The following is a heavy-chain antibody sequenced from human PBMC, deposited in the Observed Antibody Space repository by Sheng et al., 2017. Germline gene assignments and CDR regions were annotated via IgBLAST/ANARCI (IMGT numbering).Heavy chain of an antibody. Sequence: QVHLVQSGAEVKKPGSSVRVSCKTSGGTFSNDAFSWLRQAPGQRFEWMGGIIPVFVTSNYAQKFQGRVTITADESTRTAFMELSSLTSDDTAVYYCARGGGGANHYWGQGTLVTVSS. CDR2: IIPVFVTS. V-gene: IGHV1-69*12. D-gene: IGHD3-16*01. CDR3: ARGGGGANHY. CDR1: GGTFSNDA. J-gene: IGHJ4*02.